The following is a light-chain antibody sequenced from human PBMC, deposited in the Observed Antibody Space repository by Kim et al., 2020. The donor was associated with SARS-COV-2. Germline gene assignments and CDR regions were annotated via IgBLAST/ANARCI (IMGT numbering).Light chain of an antibody. CDR2: DVS. Sequence: SVTISCTGTSSDIGGYNSVSWYQHHPGKAPNLLIYDVSKWPSGTSNRFSGSKSGNTASLTISGLQAEDEADYYCTSYTSSSTYVFGTGTKVTVL. CDR3: TSYTSSSTYV. J-gene: IGLJ1*01. CDR1: SSDIGGYNS. V-gene: IGLV2-14*03.